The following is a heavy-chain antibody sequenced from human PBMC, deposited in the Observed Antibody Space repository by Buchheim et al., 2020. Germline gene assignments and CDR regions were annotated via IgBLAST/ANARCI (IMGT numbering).Heavy chain of an antibody. CDR1: GGSIGTYF. CDR2: IYYSGTT. Sequence: QVHLQESGPGLVKPSETLSLTCTVSGGSIGTYFWSWIRQPPGKGLEWIGYIYYSGTTNYSPSLKGRGTISVDTSNNQVSLQRNSVTAADTAVYYCARQGGYSGHNWFDAWGQGT. D-gene: IGHD5-12*01. J-gene: IGHJ5*02. V-gene: IGHV4-59*08. CDR3: ARQGGYSGHNWFDA.